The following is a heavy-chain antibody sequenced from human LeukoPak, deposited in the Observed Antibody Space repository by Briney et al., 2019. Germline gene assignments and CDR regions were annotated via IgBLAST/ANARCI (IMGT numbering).Heavy chain of an antibody. Sequence: GGSLRLSCAASGFNFRHSGMHWVRQAPGKGLEWVAVMWNDGITGKYADSVRGRFSVSRDNSKNTVYLQMDSLRADDTSVYYCARDGSGWSSDYWGQGTLVTVSS. D-gene: IGHD6-19*01. V-gene: IGHV3-33*01. CDR3: ARDGSGWSSDY. J-gene: IGHJ4*02. CDR1: GFNFRHSG. CDR2: MWNDGITG.